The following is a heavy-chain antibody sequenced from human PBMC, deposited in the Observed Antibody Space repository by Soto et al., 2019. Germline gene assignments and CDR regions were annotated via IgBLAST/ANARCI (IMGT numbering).Heavy chain of an antibody. V-gene: IGHV1-69*12. CDR1: GGTFSSYA. J-gene: IGHJ6*02. D-gene: IGHD4-4*01. CDR2: IIPIFGTA. Sequence: QVQLVQSGAEVKKPGSSVKVSCKASGGTFSSYAISWVRQAPGQGLEWMGGIIPIFGTANYAQKFQGRVTITADESTSTAYMELRSLRSEDTAVYYCSSQLQERGGMDVWGQGTTVTVSS. CDR3: SSQLQERGGMDV.